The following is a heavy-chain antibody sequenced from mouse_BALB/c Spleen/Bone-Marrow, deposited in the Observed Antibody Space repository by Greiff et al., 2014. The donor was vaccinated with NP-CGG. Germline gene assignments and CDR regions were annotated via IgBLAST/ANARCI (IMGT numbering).Heavy chain of an antibody. Sequence: QVQLQQSGAELVRPGTSVKAPCKASGYAFTNYLIEWVKQRPGQGLEWIGMINPGSGGTNYNEKFKGKATLTADKSSSTGYMQLSSLTSDDSAVYFCARRDGSYFDYWGQGTTLTVSS. J-gene: IGHJ2*01. V-gene: IGHV1-54*01. CDR2: INPGSGGT. D-gene: IGHD3-3*01. CDR3: ARRDGSYFDY. CDR1: GYAFTNYL.